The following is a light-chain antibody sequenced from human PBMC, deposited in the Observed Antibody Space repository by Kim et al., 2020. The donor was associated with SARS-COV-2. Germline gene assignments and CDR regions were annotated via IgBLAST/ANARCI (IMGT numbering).Light chain of an antibody. CDR2: AAS. Sequence: IHLTQTPSSLSASVGDRVTITCRANQGVSIYLAWYQQKPGKAPNLLIYAASTLQSWVPARFSGNGSGTNFSVTISSLQPEDFATCYWQHMCSYPGFGPGTEVDI. CDR3: QHMCSYPG. J-gene: IGKJ3*01. CDR1: QGVSIY. V-gene: IGKV1-9*01.